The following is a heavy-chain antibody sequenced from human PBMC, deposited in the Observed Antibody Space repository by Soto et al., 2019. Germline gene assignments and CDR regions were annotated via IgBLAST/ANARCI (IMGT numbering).Heavy chain of an antibody. CDR2: IYYSGTT. CDR3: ARREIQGPIDY. V-gene: IGHV4-28*01. CDR1: GYSISSSNW. Sequence: QVQLQESGPGLVKPSDTLSLTCAVSGYSISSSNWWGWIRQPPGKGLEWIGYIYYSGTTYYNPSLKSRVTMSVSTSKNQFTLKLTSVTAVDTAVYYCARREIQGPIDYWGQGTLVTVSS. D-gene: IGHD1-26*01. J-gene: IGHJ4*02.